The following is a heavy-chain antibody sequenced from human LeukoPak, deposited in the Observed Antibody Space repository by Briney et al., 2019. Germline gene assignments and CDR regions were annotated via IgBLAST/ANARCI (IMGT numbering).Heavy chain of an antibody. J-gene: IGHJ4*02. V-gene: IGHV3-23*01. CDR3: AIMHPYYDGSGYWVQ. Sequence: ETLSLTCTVSGGSISSHYWSWIRQPPGKGLEWVSGISTSGGSSSYADSVKGRFTISRDNPRNTLYMEMNSLRAEDTALYYCAIMHPYYDGSGYWVQWGQGTLDTVSS. D-gene: IGHD3-22*01. CDR2: ISTSGGSS. CDR1: GGSISSHY.